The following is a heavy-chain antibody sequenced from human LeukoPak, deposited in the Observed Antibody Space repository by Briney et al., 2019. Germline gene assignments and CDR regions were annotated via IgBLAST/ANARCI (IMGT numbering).Heavy chain of an antibody. CDR1: GLTVSSNY. Sequence: GGSLRLSCAASGLTVSSNYMSWVRQAPGKGLEWVSVIYSGGSTYYADSVKGRFTISRDNSKNTLYLQMNSLRAEDTAVYYCARDEDSSGYYDWGQGTLVTVSS. CDR2: IYSGGST. CDR3: ARDEDSSGYYD. J-gene: IGHJ4*02. D-gene: IGHD3-22*01. V-gene: IGHV3-53*01.